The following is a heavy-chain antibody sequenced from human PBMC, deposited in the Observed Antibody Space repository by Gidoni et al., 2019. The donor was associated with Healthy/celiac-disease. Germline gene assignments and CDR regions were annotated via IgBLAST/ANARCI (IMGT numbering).Heavy chain of an antibody. Sequence: EVQLVESAGGLVQPGGSLSLSCAASGFTFSRSWMSWVRQAPGKGLEWVPNIQQDGREKYYVDAVKGRFTISRDNAKNSLYLQMNSLRAEDTAVYYCARGGGTTAYHYYYDYGMDVWGQGTTVTVSS. J-gene: IGHJ6*02. CDR1: GFTFSRSW. D-gene: IGHD4-4*01. CDR2: IQQDGREK. V-gene: IGHV3-7*01. CDR3: ARGGGTTAYHYYYDYGMDV.